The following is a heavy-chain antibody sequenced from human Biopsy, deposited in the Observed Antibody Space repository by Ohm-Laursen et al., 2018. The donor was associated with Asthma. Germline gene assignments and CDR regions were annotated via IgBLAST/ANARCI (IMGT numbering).Heavy chain of an antibody. CDR3: ARAVDYSHYYGIDV. CDR2: ISVYNGNT. J-gene: IGHJ6*02. V-gene: IGHV1-18*01. CDR1: GYNFNSAG. D-gene: IGHD3-10*01. Sequence: ASVKVSCKTSGYNFNSAGITWVRQAPGQGLEWMGWISVYNGNTKVAQKLQDRVTMITDTSTSTAYMELRSPRSDDTAVYFCARAVDYSHYYGIDVWGQGTTVTVS.